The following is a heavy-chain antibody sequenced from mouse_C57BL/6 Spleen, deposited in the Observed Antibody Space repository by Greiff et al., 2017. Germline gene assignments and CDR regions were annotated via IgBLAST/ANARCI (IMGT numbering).Heavy chain of an antibody. CDR1: GFTFSDYG. CDR3: AREGSHYYLDY. D-gene: IGHD1-1*02. V-gene: IGHV5-17*01. CDR2: ISSGSSTI. J-gene: IGHJ2*01. Sequence: EVMLVESGGGLVKPGGSLKLSCAASGFTFSDYGMHWVRQAPGKGLEWVAYISSGSSTIYYADTVKGRFTISRDNAKNTLFLQLTSLRSEDTAMYYCAREGSHYYLDYWGQGTTLTVSS.